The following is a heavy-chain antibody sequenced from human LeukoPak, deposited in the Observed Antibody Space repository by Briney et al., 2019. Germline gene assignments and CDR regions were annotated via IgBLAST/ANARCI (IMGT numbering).Heavy chain of an antibody. D-gene: IGHD2-2*01. CDR1: GYTFTSYY. Sequence: GASVKVSCKASGYTFTSYYMHWVRQAPGQGLEWMGIINPSGGSTSYAQKFQGRVTMTRDTSTSTVYMGLSSLRSEDTAVYYCARDEGKVVVVPAFPDYWGQGTLVTVSS. CDR3: ARDEGKVVVVPAFPDY. CDR2: INPSGGST. V-gene: IGHV1-46*03. J-gene: IGHJ4*02.